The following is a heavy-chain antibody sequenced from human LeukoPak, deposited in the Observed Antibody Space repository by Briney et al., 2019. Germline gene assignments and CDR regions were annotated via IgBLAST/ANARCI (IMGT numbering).Heavy chain of an antibody. CDR2: IYYSGST. J-gene: IGHJ4*02. CDR1: GGSISSGGYY. V-gene: IGHV4-31*03. D-gene: IGHD3-10*01. CDR3: ARANTYYYGSGSSFDY. Sequence: SQTLSLTCTVSGGSISSGGYYWSWIRQHPGKGLEWIGYIYYSGSTYYSPSLKSRVTISVDTSKNQFSLKLSSVTAADTAVYYCARANTYYYGSGSSFDYWGQGTLVTVSS.